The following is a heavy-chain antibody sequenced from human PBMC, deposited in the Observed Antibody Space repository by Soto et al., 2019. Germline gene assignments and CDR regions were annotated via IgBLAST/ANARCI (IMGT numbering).Heavy chain of an antibody. J-gene: IGHJ4*02. CDR2: ISYDGNNK. Sequence: QVQLVESGGGVVQPGRSLRLSCAASGFTFSNYGIHWVRQAPGKGLEWVAVISYDGNNKYYADSVMGRFTISRDNSKNTLYLQMNSLRAEDTAVYYCAKDWGYYGSGSSYFDYWGQGTLVTVSS. V-gene: IGHV3-30*18. D-gene: IGHD3-10*01. CDR3: AKDWGYYGSGSSYFDY. CDR1: GFTFSNYG.